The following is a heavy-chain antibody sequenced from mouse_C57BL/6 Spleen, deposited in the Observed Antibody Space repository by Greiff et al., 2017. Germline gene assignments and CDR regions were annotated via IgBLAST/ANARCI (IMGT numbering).Heavy chain of an antibody. Sequence: VHLVESGAELARPGASVKLSCKASGYTFTSYGISWVKQRTGQGLEWIGEIYPRSGNTYYNEKFKGKATLTADKSSSTAYMELRSLTSEDSAVYFCAREDSSGYIWAMDYWGQGTSVTVSS. CDR3: AREDSSGYIWAMDY. J-gene: IGHJ4*01. CDR2: IYPRSGNT. V-gene: IGHV1-81*01. CDR1: GYTFTSYG. D-gene: IGHD3-2*02.